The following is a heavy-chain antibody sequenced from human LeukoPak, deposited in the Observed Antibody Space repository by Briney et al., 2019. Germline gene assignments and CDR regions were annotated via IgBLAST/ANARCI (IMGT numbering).Heavy chain of an antibody. V-gene: IGHV1-18*01. CDR3: ARNYDYVWGSYRHNWFDP. Sequence: GASVKVSCKASGYTFTSYGISWVRQAPGQGLEWIGWISAYNGNTNYAQKLQGRVPMTTDTSKSTAYMELRSLRSDDTAVYYCARNYDYVWGSYRHNWFDPWGQGTLVTVSS. CDR1: GYTFTSYG. J-gene: IGHJ5*02. D-gene: IGHD3-16*02. CDR2: ISAYNGNT.